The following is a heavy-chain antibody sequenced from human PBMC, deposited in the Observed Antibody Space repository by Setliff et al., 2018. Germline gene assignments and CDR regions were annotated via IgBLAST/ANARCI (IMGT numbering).Heavy chain of an antibody. D-gene: IGHD1-26*01. V-gene: IGHV4-59*01. CDR1: GGFIRDYY. J-gene: IGHJ5*02. Sequence: SETLCLTCTVSGGFIRDYYWNWVRQSPGKGLEWIGYIYYRGTTNYNSSLKSRVTISIDMSKNQFSLKLSSATAADTAVYFCAAVGIDAGGGWFDPWGHGIPVTVSS. CDR3: AAVGIDAGGGWFDP. CDR2: IYYRGTT.